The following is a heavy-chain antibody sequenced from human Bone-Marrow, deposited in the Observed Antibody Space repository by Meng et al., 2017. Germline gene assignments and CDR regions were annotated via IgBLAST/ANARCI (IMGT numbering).Heavy chain of an antibody. V-gene: IGHV1-2*06. CDR3: VRDENISLGKLFGDY. Sequence: ASVKVSCKPSGYSFTAYYIHWVRQAPGQGLEWLGHINPNSGDTLYAQKVQGRVSMTGDTSISTAYVELSSLRSDDTAVYYCVRDENISLGKLFGDYWGQGTMVTVSS. CDR1: GYSFTAYY. J-gene: IGHJ4*02. D-gene: IGHD2-21*01. CDR2: INPNSGDT.